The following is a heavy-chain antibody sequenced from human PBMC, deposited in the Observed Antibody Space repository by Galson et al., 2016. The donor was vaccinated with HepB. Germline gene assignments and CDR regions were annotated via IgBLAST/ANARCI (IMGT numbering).Heavy chain of an antibody. D-gene: IGHD3-10*01. CDR2: INPGGSEK. V-gene: IGHV3-7*04. CDR1: GFTVTTYW. J-gene: IGHJ5*02. Sequence: SLRLSCAVSGFTVTTYWMSWVRQAPGKGLEWVATINPGGSEKYYADSVKGRFTISLDNARNSLDLQMNTLRAEDTAVYCCARASGSRWFDPWGQGTLVTVSS. CDR3: ARASGSRWFDP.